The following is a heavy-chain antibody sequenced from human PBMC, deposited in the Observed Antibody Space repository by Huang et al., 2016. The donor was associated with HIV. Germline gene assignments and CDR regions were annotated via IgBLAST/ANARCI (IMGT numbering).Heavy chain of an antibody. Sequence: EVQLVESGGGLVQPGGSLRLSCAASGFTFSSYWMHWVRQVPGKGLVWVSQIKSDGSSTSYADSVKGRFTISRDNAKNTLYLQMNRLRAEDTAVYYCARGSRQGKYYYGSGTAYWGQGTLVTVSS. J-gene: IGHJ4*02. CDR3: ARGSRQGKYYYGSGTAY. CDR1: GFTFSSYW. D-gene: IGHD3-10*01. V-gene: IGHV3-74*01. CDR2: IKSDGSST.